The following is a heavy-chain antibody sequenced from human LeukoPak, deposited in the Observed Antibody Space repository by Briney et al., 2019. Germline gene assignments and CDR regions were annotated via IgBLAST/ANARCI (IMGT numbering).Heavy chain of an antibody. V-gene: IGHV3-74*01. D-gene: IGHD1-26*01. Sequence: GGSLRLSCAASGFTFSSYWMHWVRQAPGKGLVWVSRINSDASSTSYADSVKGRFTISRDNAENTLHLQMNSLRAEDTAVYYCARERILVGATATDYFDYWGQGTLVTVSS. CDR2: INSDASST. CDR1: GFTFSSYW. J-gene: IGHJ4*02. CDR3: ARERILVGATATDYFDY.